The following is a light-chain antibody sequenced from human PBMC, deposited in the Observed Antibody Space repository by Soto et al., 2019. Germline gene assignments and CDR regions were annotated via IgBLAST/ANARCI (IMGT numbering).Light chain of an antibody. Sequence: DIQMTQSPSTLSASVGDRVTITCRASQSISSWLAWYQQKPGKAPKLLIYDASSLESGVPSRFSGSGSGTEFTLTINSLQSEDFAVYFCQQYNNWPTFGQGTKVDIK. CDR3: QQYNNWPT. J-gene: IGKJ1*01. CDR1: QSISSW. V-gene: IGKV1-5*01. CDR2: DAS.